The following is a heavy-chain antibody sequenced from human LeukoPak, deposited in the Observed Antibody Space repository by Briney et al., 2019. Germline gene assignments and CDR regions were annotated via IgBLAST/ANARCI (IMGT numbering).Heavy chain of an antibody. J-gene: IGHJ5*02. CDR3: ARGGYDYVWGSYRYYWFDP. D-gene: IGHD3-16*02. V-gene: IGHV4-34*01. Sequence: SETLSLTCAVYGGSFSGYYWSWIRQPPGKGLEWIGEINHSGSTNYNPSLKSRVTISVDASKNQFSLKLSSVTAADTAVYYCARGGYDYVWGSYRYYWFDPWGQGTLVTVSS. CDR1: GGSFSGYY. CDR2: INHSGST.